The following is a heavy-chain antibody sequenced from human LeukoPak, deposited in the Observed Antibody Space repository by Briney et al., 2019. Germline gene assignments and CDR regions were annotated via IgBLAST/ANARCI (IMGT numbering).Heavy chain of an antibody. D-gene: IGHD4-17*01. CDR3: ARMRPAVRDFDY. Sequence: SETPSLTCAVYGGSFSGYYWSWIRQPPGKGLEWIGYIYYSGSTNYNPSLKSRVTISVDTSKNQFSLKLSSVTAADTAVYYCARMRPAVRDFDYWGQGTLVTVSS. CDR1: GGSFSGYY. J-gene: IGHJ4*02. CDR2: IYYSGST. V-gene: IGHV4-59*01.